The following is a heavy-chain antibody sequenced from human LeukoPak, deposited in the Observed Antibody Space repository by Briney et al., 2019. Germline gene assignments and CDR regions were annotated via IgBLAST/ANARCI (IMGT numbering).Heavy chain of an antibody. J-gene: IGHJ4*02. CDR3: ANSYGLEGIDY. D-gene: IGHD5-18*01. CDR2: ISSSSSYI. Sequence: KSGGSLRLSCAASGFTFSSYSMNWVRQAPGKGLEWVSSISSSSSYIYYADSVKGGFTISRDNAKNSLYLQMNSLRAEDTAVYYCANSYGLEGIDYWGQGTLVTVSS. CDR1: GFTFSSYS. V-gene: IGHV3-21*01.